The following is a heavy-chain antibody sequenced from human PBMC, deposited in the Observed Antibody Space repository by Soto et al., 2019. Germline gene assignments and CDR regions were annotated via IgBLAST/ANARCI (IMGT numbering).Heavy chain of an antibody. CDR1: VGTFSSCA. Sequence: GASVKVSCKASVGTFSSCAISWVRQAPGQGLEWMGGIIPIFGTANYAQKFQGRVTITADESTSTAYMELSSLRSEDTAVYYCARDYDYVWGSYRISGGWFDPWGQGTLVTVSS. CDR3: ARDYDYVWGSYRISGGWFDP. CDR2: IIPIFGTA. J-gene: IGHJ5*02. V-gene: IGHV1-69*13. D-gene: IGHD3-16*02.